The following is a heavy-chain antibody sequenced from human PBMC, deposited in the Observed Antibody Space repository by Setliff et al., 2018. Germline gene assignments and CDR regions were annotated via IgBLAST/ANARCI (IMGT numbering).Heavy chain of an antibody. Sequence: GGSLRLSCAASGFTFSNVWMSWVRQAPGKGLECVANIKLDGSEKYYVDSVKGRFTISRDNARNSLYLQMNSLRVEDTAVYYCARGTGYSSGWRTGGFDYWGQGTLVTVSS. V-gene: IGHV3-7*01. CDR3: ARGTGYSSGWRTGGFDY. CDR2: IKLDGSEK. CDR1: GFTFSNVW. D-gene: IGHD6-19*01. J-gene: IGHJ4*02.